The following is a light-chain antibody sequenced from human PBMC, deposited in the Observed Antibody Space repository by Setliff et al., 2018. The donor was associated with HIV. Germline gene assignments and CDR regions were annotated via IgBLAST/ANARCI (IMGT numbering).Light chain of an antibody. V-gene: IGLV2-14*03. Sequence: QSVLTQPASVSGSPGQSITISCTGTSCDVGGNNYVSWYQQHPGKAPKLMIFDVSNRPSGVSNRFSGSKSGNTASLTISGLQAEDEADYYCCSYRSGNTLVSGGGTKVTVL. CDR1: SCDVGGNNY. CDR2: DVS. CDR3: CSYRSGNTLV. J-gene: IGLJ3*02.